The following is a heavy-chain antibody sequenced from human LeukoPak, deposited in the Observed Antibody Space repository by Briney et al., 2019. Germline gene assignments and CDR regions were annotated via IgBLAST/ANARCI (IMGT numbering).Heavy chain of an antibody. CDR3: ARDKTRGLGYSYSKSGNYFDY. CDR2: ISGSGGRT. V-gene: IGHV3-23*01. Sequence: GGSLRLSCAASEFTFSSYWMHWVRQAPGKGLAGVAAISGSGGRTYYADSMKGRFTISRDNSKNTLYLQMNSLRAEDTAVYSCARDKTRGLGYSYSKSGNYFDYWGQGTLVTVSS. D-gene: IGHD5-18*01. J-gene: IGHJ4*02. CDR1: EFTFSSYW.